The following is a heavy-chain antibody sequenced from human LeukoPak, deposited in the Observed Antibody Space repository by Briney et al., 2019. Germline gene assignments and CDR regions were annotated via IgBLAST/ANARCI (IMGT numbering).Heavy chain of an antibody. CDR2: IYYSGST. CDR1: GGSISSYY. V-gene: IGHV4-59*01. D-gene: IGHD6-13*01. CDR3: ARDGAAGSFDY. Sequence: PSETLSLTCTVSGGSISSYYWSWIRQPPGKGLEWIGYIYYSGSTNYNPSLKSRVTISVDTSKNQFSLKLSSVTAAGTAVYYCARDGAAGSFDYWGQGTLVTVSS. J-gene: IGHJ4*02.